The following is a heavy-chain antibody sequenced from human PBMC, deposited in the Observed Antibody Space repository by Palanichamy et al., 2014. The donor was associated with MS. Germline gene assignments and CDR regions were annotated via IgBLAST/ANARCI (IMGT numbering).Heavy chain of an antibody. J-gene: IGHJ4*02. CDR3: ARSPDPWKYSGYADY. V-gene: IGHV1-18*01. CDR2: ISAYNGNI. Sequence: QVRLVRSGAEVKKPGASVKVSCKTSGYTFTSYGISWVRQAPGQGLEWMGWISAYNGNINYTQKLQGRVTMTTDTSASTAYMELRSLRSDDTAVYYCARSPDPWKYSGYADYWGQGTLVTVSS. CDR1: GYTFTSYG. D-gene: IGHD5-12*01.